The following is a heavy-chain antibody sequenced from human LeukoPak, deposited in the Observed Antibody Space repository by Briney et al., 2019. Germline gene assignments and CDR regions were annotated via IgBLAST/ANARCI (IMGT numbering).Heavy chain of an antibody. CDR2: IYHSGST. Sequence: SETLSLTCTVSGYSISSGYYWGWIRQPPGKGLEWIGSIYHSGSTYYNPSLKSRVTISVDTSKNQFSLKLSSVTAADTAVYYCARTSGYLSFWFDPWGQGTLVTVSS. CDR1: GYSISSGYY. J-gene: IGHJ5*02. V-gene: IGHV4-38-2*02. D-gene: IGHD6-25*01. CDR3: ARTSGYLSFWFDP.